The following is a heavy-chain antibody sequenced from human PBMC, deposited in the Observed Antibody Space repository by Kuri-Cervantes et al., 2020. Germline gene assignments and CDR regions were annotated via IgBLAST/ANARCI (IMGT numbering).Heavy chain of an antibody. CDR2: INPSGGST. V-gene: IGHV1-46*01. Sequence: ASVKVSCKASGYTFTSYYMHWVRQAPGQGLEWMGIINPSGGSTSYAQKFQGRVTMTRDTSTSTVYMELSSLRSEDTAVYYCARANAGSSGWYRLKFEYYFGYWGQGTLVTVSS. CDR1: GYTFTSYY. CDR3: ARANAGSSGWYRLKFEYYFGY. J-gene: IGHJ4*02. D-gene: IGHD6-19*01.